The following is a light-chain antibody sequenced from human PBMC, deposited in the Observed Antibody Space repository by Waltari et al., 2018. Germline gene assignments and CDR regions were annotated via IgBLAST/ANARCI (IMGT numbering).Light chain of an antibody. CDR1: QSVSSN. Sequence: EIVMTQSPATLSVSPGERATLSCRASQSVSSNLAWYQQKPGQAPRLLIYAASTRATGIPARFSGSGSGTEFTLTISSLQSEDFAVYYCQQYNSWPRTFGQGT. CDR3: QQYNSWPRT. V-gene: IGKV3-15*01. CDR2: AAS. J-gene: IGKJ2*01.